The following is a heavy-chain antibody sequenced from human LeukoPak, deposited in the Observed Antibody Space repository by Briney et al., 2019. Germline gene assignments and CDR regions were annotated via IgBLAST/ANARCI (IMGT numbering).Heavy chain of an antibody. CDR3: AIRYCSSTSCYTGDY. CDR1: GGTFSSYA. D-gene: IGHD2-2*02. V-gene: IGHV1-69*01. CDR2: IIPIFGTA. Sequence: SVKVSCKASGGTFSSYAISWARQAPGQGLEWMGGIIPIFGTANYAQKFQGRVTITADESTSTAYMELSSLRSDDTAVYYCAIRYCSSTSCYTGDYWGQGTLVTVSS. J-gene: IGHJ4*02.